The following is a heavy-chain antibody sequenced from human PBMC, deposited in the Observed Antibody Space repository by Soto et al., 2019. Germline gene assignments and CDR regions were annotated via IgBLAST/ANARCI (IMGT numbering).Heavy chain of an antibody. D-gene: IGHD3-22*01. CDR1: GYSFTSYW. Sequence: PGESLKISCKGSGYSFTSYWIGWVRQMPGKGLEWMGIIYPGDSDTRYSPSFQGQVTISADKSISTAYLQWSSLKASDTAMYYCAXPADSSGAKITPSQYYSDSWGQGTLAPVS. CDR2: IYPGDSDT. CDR3: AXPADSSGAKITPSQYYSDS. V-gene: IGHV5-51*01. J-gene: IGHJ4*02.